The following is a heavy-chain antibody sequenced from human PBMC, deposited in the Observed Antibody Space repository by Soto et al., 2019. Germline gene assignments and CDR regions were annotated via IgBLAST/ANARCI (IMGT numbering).Heavy chain of an antibody. CDR1: GFTFRGDA. CDR2: ISGSGEMT. Sequence: LRLSCAASGFTFRGDAMSWVRQAPGKGLEWVSSISGSGEMTHYAESAKGRFTISRDNSKNTLYLQMESLRAEDTALYYCARSEMTYNWNDWGQGTLVTVSS. CDR3: ARSEMTYNWND. V-gene: IGHV3-23*01. J-gene: IGHJ4*02. D-gene: IGHD1-1*01.